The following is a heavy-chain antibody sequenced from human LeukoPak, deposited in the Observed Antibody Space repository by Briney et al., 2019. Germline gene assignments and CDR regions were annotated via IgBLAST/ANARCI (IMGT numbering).Heavy chain of an antibody. D-gene: IGHD5-18*01. CDR3: AKATPSYTAMVEYYFDY. CDR1: GFTFSSYA. Sequence: PGGSLRLSCAASGFTFSSYAMSWVRQAPGKGLEWVSAISGSGGSTYYADSVKGRFTISRDNSKNTLYLQMNSLRAEDTAVYYCAKATPSYTAMVEYYFDYWGRGTLVTVSS. V-gene: IGHV3-23*01. J-gene: IGHJ4*02. CDR2: ISGSGGST.